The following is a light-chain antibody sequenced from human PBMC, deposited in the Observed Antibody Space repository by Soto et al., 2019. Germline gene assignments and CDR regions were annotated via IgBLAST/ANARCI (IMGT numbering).Light chain of an antibody. CDR3: QTWGTGIGV. CDR1: SRHSSYA. CDR2: LNSDGSH. Sequence: QPVQTQSPSASASLGASVKLTCTLSSRHSSYAIAWHQQQPEKGPRYLMKLNSDGSHSKGDGIPERVSGSSSGDERYLTITRLQSEEGADYYCQTWGTGIGVYGGGTKVPVL. J-gene: IGLJ2*01. V-gene: IGLV4-69*01.